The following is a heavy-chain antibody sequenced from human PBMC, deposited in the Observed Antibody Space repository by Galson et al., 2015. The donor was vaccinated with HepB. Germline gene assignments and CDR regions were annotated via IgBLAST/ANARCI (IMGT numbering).Heavy chain of an antibody. Sequence: SLRLSCAASGFPFSRNWLTWVRQAPGKGLEWVATMKQDGSGKFYVDSVKGRFTISRDNAKNSLYLQMNSLRVEDTAVYYCARGRERCGSMDCHKTWFDPWGQGTLVIVSS. J-gene: IGHJ5*02. V-gene: IGHV3-7*01. CDR3: ARGRERCGSMDCHKTWFDP. CDR2: MKQDGSGK. CDR1: GFPFSRNW. D-gene: IGHD2-2*01.